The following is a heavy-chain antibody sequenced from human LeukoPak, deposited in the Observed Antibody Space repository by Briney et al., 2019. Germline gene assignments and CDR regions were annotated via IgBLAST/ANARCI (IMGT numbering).Heavy chain of an antibody. J-gene: IGHJ5*02. CDR1: GFTFSSYA. D-gene: IGHD2-8*01. CDR3: AQDVPIERVPGVGPGS. CDR2: ISYDGSNK. V-gene: IGHV3-30-3*01. Sequence: GGSLRLSCAASGFTFSSYAMHWVRQAPGKGLEWVAVISYDGSNKYYADSVKGRFTISRDNSKNTVYLQMSSLRSEDTAVYFCAQDVPIERVPGVGPGSWGQGTLVIVSS.